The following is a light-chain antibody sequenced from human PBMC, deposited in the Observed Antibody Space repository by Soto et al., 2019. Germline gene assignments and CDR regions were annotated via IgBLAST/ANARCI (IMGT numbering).Light chain of an antibody. CDR3: QQFYSLPLT. CDR2: WTS. V-gene: IGKV4-1*01. CDR1: QSVLYNSNNKNH. Sequence: DIVMTPSPDSLAVSLGARATINCKSSQSVLYNSNNKNHLAWYQQKPGQPPKLLIYWTSTRESGVPDRFSGSGSGTDFTLTISRLQAEDVAVYYCQQFYSLPLTFGPGTKVDI. J-gene: IGKJ3*01.